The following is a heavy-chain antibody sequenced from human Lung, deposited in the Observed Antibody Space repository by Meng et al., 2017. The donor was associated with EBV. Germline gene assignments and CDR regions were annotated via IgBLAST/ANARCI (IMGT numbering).Heavy chain of an antibody. CDR3: ARFYCSSTSCPHVLFDY. V-gene: IGHV1-18*01. CDR2: ISAYNGNT. Sequence: VERVESEAAVKKPGASVTVSCEASGFIFTSYAISWVRQAPGQGLQYMGWISAYNGNTNYAQELQGRATMTTDTSTSTAYMELRSLRFDDTAVYYCARFYCSSTSCPHVLFDYWGQGTLVTVSS. D-gene: IGHD2-2*01. CDR1: GFIFTSYA. J-gene: IGHJ4*02.